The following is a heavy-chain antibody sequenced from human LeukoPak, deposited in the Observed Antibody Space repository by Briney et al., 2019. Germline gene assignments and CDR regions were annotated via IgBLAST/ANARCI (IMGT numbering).Heavy chain of an antibody. V-gene: IGHV4-59*01. CDR3: ARETGLAGFASGLGFNY. CDR2: IYYSGST. CDR1: GGSISSYY. J-gene: IGHJ4*02. Sequence: PSETLSLTCTVSGGSISSYYWSWIRQPPGKGLEWIGYIYYSGSTNYNPSLKSRVTISVDTSKNHFSLKLTSVTAADTATYYCARETGLAGFASGLGFNYWGQGILVTASS. D-gene: IGHD6-19*01.